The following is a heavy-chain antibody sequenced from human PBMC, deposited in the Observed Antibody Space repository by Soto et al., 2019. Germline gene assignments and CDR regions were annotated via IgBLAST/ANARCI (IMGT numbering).Heavy chain of an antibody. J-gene: IGHJ6*02. CDR3: ARDSYDFWSGSRRNDVYYNEPLYYYYGMDV. CDR1: GGSISSYY. V-gene: IGHV4-4*07. D-gene: IGHD3-3*01. Sequence: QVQLQESGPGLVKPSETLSLTCTVSGGSISSYYWSWIRQPAGKGLEWIGRIYTSGSTNYNPSLKSRVTMSVDTSKNQFSLKLSSVTAADTAVYYCARDSYDFWSGSRRNDVYYNEPLYYYYGMDVWGQGTTVTVSS. CDR2: IYTSGST.